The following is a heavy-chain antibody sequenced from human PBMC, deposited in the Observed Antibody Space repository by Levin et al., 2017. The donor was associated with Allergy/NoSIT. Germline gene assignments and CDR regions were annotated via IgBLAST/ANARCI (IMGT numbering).Heavy chain of an antibody. CDR2: INHSGST. V-gene: IGHV4-34*01. CDR3: ASKVVVTARTFGYKYFQH. Sequence: PSQTLSLTCAVYGGSFSGYYWSWIRQPPGKGLEWIGEINHSGSTNYNPSLKSRVTISVDTSKNQFSLKLSSVTAADTAVYYCASKVVVTARTFGYKYFQHWGQGTLVTVSS. D-gene: IGHD2-21*02. CDR1: GGSFSGYY. J-gene: IGHJ1*01.